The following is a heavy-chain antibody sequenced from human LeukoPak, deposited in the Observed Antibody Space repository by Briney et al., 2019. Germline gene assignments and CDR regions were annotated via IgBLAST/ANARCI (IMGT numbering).Heavy chain of an antibody. CDR1: GFTFSSYS. CDR2: ISSSSSYI. D-gene: IGHD3-3*01. Sequence: GESLRLSCAASGFTFSSYSMNWVRQAPGKGLEWVSSISSSSSYIYYADSVKGRFTISRDNAKNSLYLQMNSLRAEDTAVYYCARWGLYDFWSGYYDYYYYYGMDVWGQGTTVAVSS. V-gene: IGHV3-21*01. CDR3: ARWGLYDFWSGYYDYYYYYGMDV. J-gene: IGHJ6*02.